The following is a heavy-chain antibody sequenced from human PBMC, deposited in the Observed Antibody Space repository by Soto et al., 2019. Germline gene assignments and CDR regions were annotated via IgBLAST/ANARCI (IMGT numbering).Heavy chain of an antibody. CDR1: GGSISSGGYY. J-gene: IGHJ5*02. V-gene: IGHV4-31*03. Sequence: SETLSLTCTVSGGSISSGGYYWSWIRQHPGKGLEWIGYIYYSGSTYYNPSLKSRVTISVDTSKNQFSLKLSSVTAADTAVYYCARGGAKRYSFRFDPWGQGTLVTVSS. D-gene: IGHD5-18*01. CDR2: IYYSGST. CDR3: ARGGAKRYSFRFDP.